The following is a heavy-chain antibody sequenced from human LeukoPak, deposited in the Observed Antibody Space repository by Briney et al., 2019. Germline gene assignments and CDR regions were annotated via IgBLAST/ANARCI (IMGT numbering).Heavy chain of an antibody. D-gene: IGHD5-18*01. CDR3: ARLVDTAMV. CDR1: GFTVSSNY. CDR2: ISYDGSNK. V-gene: IGHV3-30-3*01. Sequence: GGSLRLSCAASGFTVSSNYMSWVRQAPGKGLEWVAVISYDGSNKYYADSVKGRFTISRDNSKNTLYLQMNSLRAEDTAVYYCARLVDTAMVWGQGTLVTVSS. J-gene: IGHJ4*02.